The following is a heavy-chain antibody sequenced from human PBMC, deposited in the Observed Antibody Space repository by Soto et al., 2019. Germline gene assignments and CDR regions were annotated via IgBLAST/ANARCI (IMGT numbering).Heavy chain of an antibody. V-gene: IGHV4-61*01. J-gene: IGHJ5*02. CDR3: ARRAKYCSSTSCYARRDGDWFDP. D-gene: IGHD2-2*01. Sequence: SATLSLTCTVSGGSVSSGSYYWSWIRQPPGKGLEWIGYIYYSGSTNYNPSLKSRVTISVDTSKNQFSLKLSSVTAADTAVYYCARRAKYCSSTSCYARRDGDWFDPWGQGTLVTVSS. CDR2: IYYSGST. CDR1: GGSVSSGSYY.